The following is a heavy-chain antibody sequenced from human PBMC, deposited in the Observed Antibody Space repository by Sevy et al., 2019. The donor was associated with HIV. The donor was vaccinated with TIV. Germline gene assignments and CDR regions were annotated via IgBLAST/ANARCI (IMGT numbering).Heavy chain of an antibody. CDR2: ISGSGGST. J-gene: IGHJ4*02. D-gene: IGHD2-2*01. V-gene: IGHV3-23*01. CDR1: GFTFSSYA. CDR3: AKGYCSSTSCPSGDY. Sequence: GGSLRLSCAASGFTFSSYAMSWVRQAPGKGLEWVSAISGSGGSTYYADSVKGRFTSSRDNSKNTLYLQMNSLRAEDTAVHYCAKGYCSSTSCPSGDYWGQGTLVTVSS.